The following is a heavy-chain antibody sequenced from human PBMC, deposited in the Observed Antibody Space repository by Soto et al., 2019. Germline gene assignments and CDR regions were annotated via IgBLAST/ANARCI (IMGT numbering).Heavy chain of an antibody. Sequence: PGGSLRLSCAASGFTFSSYAMSWVRQAPGKGLEWVSAISGSGGSTYYADSVKGRFAISRDNSKNTLYLQMNSLRAEDTAVYYCAKGRGPGYYGMDVWGQGTTVTVSS. CDR1: GFTFSSYA. V-gene: IGHV3-23*01. CDR3: AKGRGPGYYGMDV. D-gene: IGHD3-10*01. CDR2: ISGSGGST. J-gene: IGHJ6*02.